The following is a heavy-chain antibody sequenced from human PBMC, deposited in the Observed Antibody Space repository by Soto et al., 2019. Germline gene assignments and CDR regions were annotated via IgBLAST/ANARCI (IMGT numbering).Heavy chain of an antibody. CDR3: ERFSPSFWSGPVGYFDL. D-gene: IGHD3-3*01. V-gene: IGHV3-53*02. CDR2: IYSGGST. J-gene: IGHJ2*01. Sequence: EVQLVETGGGLIQPGGSLRLSCAASGFTVSSNYMSWVRQAPGKGLEWVSVIYSGGSTYYADSVKGRFTISRDNSKNTLYLQMNSLRAEDTAVYYCERFSPSFWSGPVGYFDLWGRGTLVTVSS. CDR1: GFTVSSNY.